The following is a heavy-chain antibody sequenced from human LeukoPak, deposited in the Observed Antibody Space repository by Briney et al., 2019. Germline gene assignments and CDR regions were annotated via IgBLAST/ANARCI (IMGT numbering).Heavy chain of an antibody. J-gene: IGHJ4*02. Sequence: PGGSLRLSCAASGFTFSSYAMSWVRQAPGKGLEWVSGISGSGGSTYYADSVKGRFTISRDNSKNTLYLQMNSLRAEDTAVYYCAKGPQNYYYDSSGLSGYWGQGTLVTVSS. D-gene: IGHD3-22*01. CDR3: AKGPQNYYYDSSGLSGY. CDR2: ISGSGGST. CDR1: GFTFSSYA. V-gene: IGHV3-23*01.